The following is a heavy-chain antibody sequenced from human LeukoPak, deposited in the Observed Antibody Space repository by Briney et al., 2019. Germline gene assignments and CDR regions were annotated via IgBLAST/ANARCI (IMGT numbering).Heavy chain of an antibody. J-gene: IGHJ6*03. D-gene: IGHD4-23*01. CDR3: ARGGGNGGGWVGHFYYMDV. CDR2: IYHSGST. V-gene: IGHV4-34*01. Sequence: SETLSLTCAVYGGSFSGYYWSWIRQPPGKGLEWIGSIYHSGSTYYNPSLKSRVTISVDTSKNQCSLKLNSVTAADTAVYYCARGGGNGGGWVGHFYYMDVWGKGTTVTVSS. CDR1: GGSFSGYY.